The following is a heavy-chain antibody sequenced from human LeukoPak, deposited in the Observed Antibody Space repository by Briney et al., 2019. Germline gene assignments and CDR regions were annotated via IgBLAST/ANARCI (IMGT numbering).Heavy chain of an antibody. D-gene: IGHD3-10*01. V-gene: IGHV3-7*01. Sequence: GGSLRLSCAASGFTFTTYWMGWVRQAPGKGLEWVASIKQDGNEKYSVDSVKGRFTISRDNAGNSVHLEMNSLRADDTAFYYCARPLLYYYGSETYFWFDPWGQGTLVTVSS. CDR3: ARPLLYYYGSETYFWFDP. CDR1: GFTFTTYW. CDR2: IKQDGNEK. J-gene: IGHJ5*02.